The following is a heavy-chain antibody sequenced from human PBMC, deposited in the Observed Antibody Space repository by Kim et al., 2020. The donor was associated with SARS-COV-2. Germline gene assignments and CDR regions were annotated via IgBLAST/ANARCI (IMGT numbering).Heavy chain of an antibody. Sequence: GGSLRLSCAASGFTFSSYSMNWVRQAPGKGLEWVSSISSSSSYIYYADSVKGRFTISRDNAKNSLYLQMNSLRAEDTAVDYCARQISGGGTPVDYWGQGTLVTVSS. CDR1: GFTFSSYS. D-gene: IGHD2-15*01. V-gene: IGHV3-21*01. CDR2: ISSSSSYI. CDR3: ARQISGGGTPVDY. J-gene: IGHJ4*02.